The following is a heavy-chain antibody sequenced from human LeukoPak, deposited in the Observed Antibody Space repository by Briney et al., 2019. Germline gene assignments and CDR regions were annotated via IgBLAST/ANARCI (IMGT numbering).Heavy chain of an antibody. CDR1: GGTFSSYA. CDR3: ARGDATVMTAY. V-gene: IGHV1-69*04. Sequence: SVKVSCKASGGTFSSYAISWVRQAPGQGLEWMGRIIPILGIANYAQKFQGRVTITADKSTSTAYMELSSLGSEDTAVYYCARGDATVMTAYWGQGTLVTVSS. J-gene: IGHJ4*02. D-gene: IGHD4-4*01. CDR2: IIPILGIA.